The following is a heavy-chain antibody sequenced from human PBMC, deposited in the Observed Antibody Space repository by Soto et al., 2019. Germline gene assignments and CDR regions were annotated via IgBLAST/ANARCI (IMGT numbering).Heavy chain of an antibody. Sequence: KPSETLSLTCTVSGGSISTGGYYWSWIRQYPEKGLEWLGYIDDSGYTFYNPSPQSRLTLSMDTSKNQFSLKLSSATAADTAVYFCARKQAGFFYGIDYWGQGTLVTVSS. CDR3: ARKQAGFFYGIDY. V-gene: IGHV4-31*03. CDR1: GGSISTGGYY. J-gene: IGHJ4*02. D-gene: IGHD3-3*01. CDR2: IDDSGYT.